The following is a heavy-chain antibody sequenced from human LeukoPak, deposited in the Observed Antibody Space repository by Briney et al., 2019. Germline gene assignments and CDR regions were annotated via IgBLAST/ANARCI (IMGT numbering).Heavy chain of an antibody. Sequence: SQTLSLTCAISGDSVSSNSAAWNWVRQSPSRGLEWLGRTYYRSRWYNDYAISVKSRMKINPDTSKNQFSLQLNSGTPEDTAVYCCARGDAPGGIYYYAMDVWGQGTTVTVSS. CDR1: GDSVSSNSAA. CDR2: TYYRSRWYN. D-gene: IGHD1-14*01. CDR3: ARGDAPGGIYYYAMDV. V-gene: IGHV6-1*01. J-gene: IGHJ6*02.